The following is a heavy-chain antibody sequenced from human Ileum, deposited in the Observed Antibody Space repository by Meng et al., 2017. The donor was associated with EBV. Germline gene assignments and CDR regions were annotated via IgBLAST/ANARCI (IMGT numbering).Heavy chain of an antibody. CDR3: AKEQDDGDRGIHRIDS. J-gene: IGHJ5*01. CDR2: IHYNGGT. V-gene: IGHV4-39*07. CDR1: GGSISTSSYF. Sequence: LQLREWGPGLVKPSETLSLTCTVSGGSISTSSYFWGWNRQTPGKGLEWIGSIHYNGGTAYNPSLQSRVTMSVDTSKNQFSLRLTSVTAADTAVYYCAKEQDDGDRGIHRIDSWGQGTLVTVPS. D-gene: IGHD5-18*01.